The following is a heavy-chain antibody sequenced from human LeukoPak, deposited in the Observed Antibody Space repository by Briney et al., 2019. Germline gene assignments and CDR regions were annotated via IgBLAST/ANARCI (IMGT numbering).Heavy chain of an antibody. Sequence: ASVKVSCKASGYTFTSYYMHWVRRAPGQGLEWMGIINPSGGSTSYAQKFQGRVTMTRDMSTSTVYMELSSLRSEDTAVYYCATTPKTIYDSSGYGAFDIWGQGTMVTVSS. V-gene: IGHV1-46*01. CDR1: GYTFTSYY. J-gene: IGHJ3*02. CDR2: INPSGGST. D-gene: IGHD3-22*01. CDR3: ATTPKTIYDSSGYGAFDI.